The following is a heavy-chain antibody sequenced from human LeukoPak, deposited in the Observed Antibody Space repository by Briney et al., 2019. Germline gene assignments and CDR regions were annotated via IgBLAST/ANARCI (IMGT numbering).Heavy chain of an antibody. CDR1: GYTFTSYG. D-gene: IGHD3-10*01. CDR3: ERGPLWFGELSRYNWFDP. CDR2: ISAYNGNT. J-gene: IGHJ5*02. Sequence: ASVKVSCKASGYTFTSYGISWVRQAPGQGLEWMGWISAYNGNTNYAQKLQGRVTMTTDTSTSTAYMELRSLRSDDTAVYYCERGPLWFGELSRYNWFDPWGQGTLVTVSS. V-gene: IGHV1-18*01.